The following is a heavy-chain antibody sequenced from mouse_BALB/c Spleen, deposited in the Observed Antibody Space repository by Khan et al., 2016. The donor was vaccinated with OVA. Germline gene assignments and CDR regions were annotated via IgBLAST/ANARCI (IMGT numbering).Heavy chain of an antibody. CDR3: ARDAGRY. V-gene: IGHV1-18*01. D-gene: IGHD3-3*01. CDR2: INPKNGVT. Sequence: EVQLQQSGPELVKPGASVKISCKTSGYTFTEYTLHWMKQSHGKSLEWIGVINPKNGVTSYNQKFKGQATLTVDKSSSTAYMEFRSLTSEDSAVYYCARDAGRYWGQGTSVTVSS. J-gene: IGHJ4*01. CDR1: GYTFTEYT.